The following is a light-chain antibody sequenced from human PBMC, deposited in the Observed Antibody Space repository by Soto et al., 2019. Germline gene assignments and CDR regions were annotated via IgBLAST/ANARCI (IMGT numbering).Light chain of an antibody. CDR3: LQDYSYPRT. J-gene: IGKJ1*01. Sequence: AIQMTQSPSSLSASVGDRVTITCRASQGIRNDLGWYQQRPGKAPKLLIYATSNLQTRVPSRFSGSGSGTDFTLTISILQPEDFVTYYCLQDYSYPRTFGQGTKVEIK. V-gene: IGKV1-6*01. CDR2: ATS. CDR1: QGIRND.